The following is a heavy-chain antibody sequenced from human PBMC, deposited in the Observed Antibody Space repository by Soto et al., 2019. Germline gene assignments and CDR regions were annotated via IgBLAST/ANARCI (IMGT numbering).Heavy chain of an antibody. Sequence: SETLSLTCTVSGGSISNYYWSWIRQPPGKGLEWIGYIDHSGRADYNASLKSRVTMSVDTSKNQFSLSLSCVTAADTAVYYCTRHERGYCSGGNCPYYFDYWGQGTLVTVSS. CDR1: GGSISNYY. D-gene: IGHD2-15*01. CDR2: IDHSGRA. CDR3: TRHERGYCSGGNCPYYFDY. J-gene: IGHJ4*02. V-gene: IGHV4-59*08.